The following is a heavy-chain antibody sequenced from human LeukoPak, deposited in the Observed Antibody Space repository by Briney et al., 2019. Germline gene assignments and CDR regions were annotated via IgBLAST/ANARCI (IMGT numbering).Heavy chain of an antibody. CDR1: GGSISTTNYY. Sequence: SETLSLTCSVSGGSISTTNYYWGWIRQPPGKGLEWIGTISYSGNTYYNPSLKSRVTISVDTSKNQFSLKLSSVTAADTAVYYCARSMVRTNYYYYYMDVWGKGTTVTVSS. CDR3: ARSMVRTNYYYYYMDV. J-gene: IGHJ6*03. D-gene: IGHD3-10*01. CDR2: ISYSGNT. V-gene: IGHV4-39*07.